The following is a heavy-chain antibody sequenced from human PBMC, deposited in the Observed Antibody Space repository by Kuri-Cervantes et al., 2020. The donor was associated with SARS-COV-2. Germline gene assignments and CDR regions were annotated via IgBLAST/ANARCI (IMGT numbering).Heavy chain of an antibody. CDR3: ARRYDSGGYWDY. Sequence: GSLRLSCAVSGYSISSVYYWGWIRQPPGKGLELIGSIYHSGSTYYNPSLKSRVTISDDTSKNQFSLNLSSVNAADTAVYYCARRYDSGGYWDYWGQGTLVTVSS. V-gene: IGHV4-38-2*01. J-gene: IGHJ4*02. D-gene: IGHD3-22*01. CDR1: GYSISSVYY. CDR2: IYHSGST.